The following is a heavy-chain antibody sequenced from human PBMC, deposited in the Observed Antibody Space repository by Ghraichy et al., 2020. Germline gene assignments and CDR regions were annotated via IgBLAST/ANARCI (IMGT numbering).Heavy chain of an antibody. J-gene: IGHJ3*02. Sequence: GESLNISCTASGFTFSSYAMHWVRQAPGKGLEWVAVISYDGSNKYYADSVKGRFTISRDNSKNTLYLQMNSLRAEDTAVYYCARTVGTMIVTFDIWGQGTMVTVSS. CDR1: GFTFSSYA. CDR3: ARTVGTMIVTFDI. D-gene: IGHD3-22*01. V-gene: IGHV3-30*01. CDR2: ISYDGSNK.